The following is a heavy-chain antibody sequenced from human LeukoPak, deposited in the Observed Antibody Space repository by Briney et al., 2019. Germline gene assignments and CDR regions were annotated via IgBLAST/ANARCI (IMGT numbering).Heavy chain of an antibody. CDR3: ARSNNEELELLIDYYYGMDV. Sequence: GASVKVSCKVSGYTLTELSMHWVRQAPGKGLEWMGGFDPEDGETIYAQKFQGRVTITADESTSTAYMELSSLRSEDTAVYYCARSNNEELELLIDYYYGMDVWGQGTTVTVSS. CDR1: GYTLTELS. D-gene: IGHD1-7*01. V-gene: IGHV1-24*01. J-gene: IGHJ6*02. CDR2: FDPEDGET.